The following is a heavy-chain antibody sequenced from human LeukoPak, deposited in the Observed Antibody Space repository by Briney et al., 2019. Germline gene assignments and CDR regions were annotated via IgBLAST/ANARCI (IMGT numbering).Heavy chain of an antibody. CDR2: IIPIFGTA. CDR1: GGTFSSYA. D-gene: IGHD3-22*01. J-gene: IGHJ4*02. Sequence: SVKVSCKASGGTFSSYAISWVRQAPGQGLEWMGGIIPIFGTANYAQKFQGRVTITADESTSTAYMELSSLRSEDTAVYYCARGYYDSRGSIVFGYWGQGTLVTVSS. CDR3: ARGYYDSRGSIVFGY. V-gene: IGHV1-69*13.